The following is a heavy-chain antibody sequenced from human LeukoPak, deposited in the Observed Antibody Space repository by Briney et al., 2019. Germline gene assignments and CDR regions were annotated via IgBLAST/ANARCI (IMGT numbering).Heavy chain of an antibody. Sequence: SETLSLTCTVSGGSISSSSYYWGWIRQPPGKGLEWIGSIYYSGSTYYNPSLKSRVTISVDTSKNQFSLKLSSVTAADTAVYYCARDDYCSGGSCYSPGVVDYWGQGTLVTVSS. D-gene: IGHD2-15*01. CDR1: GGSISSSSYY. CDR3: ARDDYCSGGSCYSPGVVDY. CDR2: IYYSGST. J-gene: IGHJ4*02. V-gene: IGHV4-39*07.